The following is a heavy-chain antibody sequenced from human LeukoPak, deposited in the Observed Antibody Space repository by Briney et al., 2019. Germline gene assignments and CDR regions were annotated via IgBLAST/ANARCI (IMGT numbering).Heavy chain of an antibody. CDR2: ITSSSTYI. CDR3: TRGTGSYDY. CDR1: GFTFSRYT. V-gene: IGHV3-21*01. D-gene: IGHD1-26*01. J-gene: IGHJ4*02. Sequence: GGSLRLSCAASGFTFSRYTVNWVRQAPGKGLEWVSSITSSSTYIYYADSVKGRFTISRDSAKNSLYLHMNSLRAEDTAVYYCTRGTGSYDYWGQGTRVTVSS.